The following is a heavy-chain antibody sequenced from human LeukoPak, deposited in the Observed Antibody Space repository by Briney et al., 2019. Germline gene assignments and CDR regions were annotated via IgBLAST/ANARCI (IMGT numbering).Heavy chain of an antibody. Sequence: GGSLRLSCAASGFTFSSYGMHWVRQAPGKGLEWVAVIWYDGSNKYYADSVKGRFTISRDNSKNTLYLQMNSLRAEDTAVYYGARDRSATASYYYYYMDVWGKGTTVTVSS. V-gene: IGHV3-33*01. J-gene: IGHJ6*03. D-gene: IGHD2-15*01. CDR1: GFTFSSYG. CDR2: IWYDGSNK. CDR3: ARDRSATASYYYYYMDV.